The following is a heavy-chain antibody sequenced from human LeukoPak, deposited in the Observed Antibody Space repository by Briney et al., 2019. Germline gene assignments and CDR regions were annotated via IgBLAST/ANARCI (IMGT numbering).Heavy chain of an antibody. V-gene: IGHV4-31*03. J-gene: IGHJ4*02. D-gene: IGHD3-10*01. Sequence: SQTLSLTCTVSGGSISSGGYYWSWIRQHPGKGLEWIGYIYYSGSTYYNPSLKSRVTISVDTSKNQFSLKLSSVTAADTAVYYCAGAKDYYGSGWDPYFDYWGQGTLVTVSS. CDR3: AGAKDYYGSGWDPYFDY. CDR1: GGSISSGGYY. CDR2: IYYSGST.